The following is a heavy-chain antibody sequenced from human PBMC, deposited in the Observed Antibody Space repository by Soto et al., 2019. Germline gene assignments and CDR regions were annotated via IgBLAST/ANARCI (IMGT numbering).Heavy chain of an antibody. D-gene: IGHD3-10*02. CDR2: IYYSGST. CDR3: AGEVFGELALLFGMDV. J-gene: IGHJ6*02. CDR1: GGSVSSGSYY. V-gene: IGHV4-61*01. Sequence: QVQLQESGPGLVKPSETLSLTCTVSGGSVSSGSYYWSWIRQPPGQGLEWIGYIYYSGSTNYNPSLKSRVTISVDTSKNQFSLKLSCVTAADTAVYYCAGEVFGELALLFGMDVWGQGTTVTVSS.